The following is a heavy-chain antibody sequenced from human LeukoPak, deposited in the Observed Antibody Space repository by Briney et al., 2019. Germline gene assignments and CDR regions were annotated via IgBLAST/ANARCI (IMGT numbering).Heavy chain of an antibody. J-gene: IGHJ4*02. CDR2: ISWNSCSI. D-gene: IGHD5-24*01. CDR3: ARGMATIRGFDY. V-gene: IGHV3-9*03. Sequence: GGSLRLSCAASGFTFRDTWMHWVRQAQGKGLEWVSGISWNSCSIGYADSVKGRFTISRDNAKNSLYLQMNSLRAEDMALYYCARGMATIRGFDYWGQGTLVTVSS. CDR1: GFTFRDTW.